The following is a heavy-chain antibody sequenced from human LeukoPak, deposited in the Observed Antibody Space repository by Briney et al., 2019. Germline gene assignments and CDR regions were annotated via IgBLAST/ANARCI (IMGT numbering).Heavy chain of an antibody. D-gene: IGHD5-12*01. V-gene: IGHV4-59*01. J-gene: IGHJ5*02. CDR3: ARDTPGGYDFWWCDP. Sequence: SETLSLTCTVSGGSISSYYWSWIRQPPGKGLEWIGYIYYSGTTNYNPSLKSRVTISVDTSKNQFSLKLSSVTAADTAVYYCARDTPGGYDFWWCDPCGQGTLVTVSS. CDR1: GGSISSYY. CDR2: IYYSGTT.